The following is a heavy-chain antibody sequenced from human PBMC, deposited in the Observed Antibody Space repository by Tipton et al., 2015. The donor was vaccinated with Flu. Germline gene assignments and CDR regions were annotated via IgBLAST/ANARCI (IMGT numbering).Heavy chain of an antibody. Sequence: SLRLSCAASGFTLSDYTMSWIRQAPGKGLEWISYISSSGITKYYSDSIKGRSTISRDNVKKLMFLEMSSLRAEDTAVYYCASAVVVTAVDYWGQGTLVTVSS. V-gene: IGHV3-11*01. CDR2: ISSSGITK. D-gene: IGHD2-21*02. CDR1: GFTLSDYT. CDR3: ASAVVVTAVDY. J-gene: IGHJ4*02.